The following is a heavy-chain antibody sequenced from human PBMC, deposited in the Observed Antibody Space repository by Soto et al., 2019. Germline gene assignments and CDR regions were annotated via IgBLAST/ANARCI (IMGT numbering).Heavy chain of an antibody. CDR2: IYRTGST. Sequence: LSLTCAVSGGSFTSNNWWTWVRQPPGQGLEWIGEIYRTGSTNYNPYLKRRVTISLDKSENQFSLKVTPLTAADTAVYYCASRDPGTSVDYWGQGTLVTVSS. CDR3: ASRDPGTSVDY. V-gene: IGHV4-4*02. CDR1: GGSFTSNNW. J-gene: IGHJ4*02. D-gene: IGHD1-7*01.